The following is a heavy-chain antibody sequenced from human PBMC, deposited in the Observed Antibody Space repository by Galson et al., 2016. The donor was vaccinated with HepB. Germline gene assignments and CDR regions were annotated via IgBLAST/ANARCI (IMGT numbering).Heavy chain of an antibody. J-gene: IGHJ4*02. CDR3: TSCHRAGPADY. D-gene: IGHD1-14*01. Sequence: SLRLSCAASGFRLSDHYMDWVRQTPGRGLEWVGRTRNEADSYITDYAASVRGRFTISRDDSKNSVYLQMNSLKIEDTAVYYCTSCHRAGPADYWGQGTLVTVSS. CDR2: TRNEADSYIT. V-gene: IGHV3-72*01. CDR1: GFRLSDHY.